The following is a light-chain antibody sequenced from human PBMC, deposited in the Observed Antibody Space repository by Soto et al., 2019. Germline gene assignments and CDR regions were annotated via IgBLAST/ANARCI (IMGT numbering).Light chain of an antibody. CDR1: QSVGSY. V-gene: IGKV3-11*01. Sequence: ELVLTQSPATPSLSPGERATLSCRVSQSVGSYLAWYQQKPGQAPRLLIYDASYRATGIPAGFSGSGSGTDFTLTILSLAAEDFALDYCHQRSNWYTFGQGTKLESK. CDR2: DAS. CDR3: HQRSNWYT. J-gene: IGKJ2*01.